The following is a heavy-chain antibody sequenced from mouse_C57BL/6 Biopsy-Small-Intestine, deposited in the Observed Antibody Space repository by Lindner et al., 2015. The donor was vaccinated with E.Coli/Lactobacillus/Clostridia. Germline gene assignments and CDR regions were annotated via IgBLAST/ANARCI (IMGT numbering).Heavy chain of an antibody. V-gene: IGHV1-14*01. CDR3: ARDYYSIYGAMDY. CDR1: GYTFTSYV. Sequence: VQLQESGPELVKPGASVKMSCKASGYTFTSYVMHWVKQKPGQGLEWIGYINPYNDGTKYNEKFKGKATLTSDKSSSTAYMELSSLTSEDSTVYYCARDYYSIYGAMDYWGQGTPVTVSS. CDR2: INPYNDGT. D-gene: IGHD2-5*01. J-gene: IGHJ4*01.